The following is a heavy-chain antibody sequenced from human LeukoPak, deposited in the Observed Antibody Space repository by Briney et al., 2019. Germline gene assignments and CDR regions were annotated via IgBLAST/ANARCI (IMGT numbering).Heavy chain of an antibody. J-gene: IGHJ5*02. Sequence: SETLSLTCTVSGGSVSSGSYYWSWIRQPPGKGLEWIGYIYYSGSTNYNPSLKSRVTISVDTSKNQFSLKLSSVTAADTAVYYCAREVPAAITFDPWGQGTLVTVSS. CDR3: AREVPAAITFDP. CDR2: IYYSGST. D-gene: IGHD2-2*01. CDR1: GGSVSSGSYY. V-gene: IGHV4-61*01.